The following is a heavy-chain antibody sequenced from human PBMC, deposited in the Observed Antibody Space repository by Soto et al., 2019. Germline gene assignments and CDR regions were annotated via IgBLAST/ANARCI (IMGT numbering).Heavy chain of an antibody. J-gene: IGHJ4*02. CDR3: ARAVDTPAVFDY. D-gene: IGHD5-18*01. CDR1: GFAVSSNY. CDR2: IHSGGDT. Sequence: GGSLILSCAASGFAVSSNYMTWVRQAPGKGLEWVSVIHSGGDTHYADSVRGRFTISRDNSKNTLYLQMNSLKAEDTAVYYCARAVDTPAVFDYWGQGT. V-gene: IGHV3-66*01.